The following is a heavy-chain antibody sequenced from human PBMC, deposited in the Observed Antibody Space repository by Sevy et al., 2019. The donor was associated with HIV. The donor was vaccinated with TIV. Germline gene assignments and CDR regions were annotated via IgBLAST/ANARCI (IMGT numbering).Heavy chain of an antibody. CDR1: GFTFSTYW. CDR3: VREIGGRGSY. V-gene: IGHV3-7*03. Sequence: GGSLRLSCEASGFTFSTYWLTWVRQVPGKGLEWVANINQDGSKKYFVDSVKGRFTISRDNAKNSVYLQMNSLRADDTAVYYCVREIGGRGSYWGPGTLVTVSS. CDR2: INQDGSKK. J-gene: IGHJ4*02. D-gene: IGHD2-15*01.